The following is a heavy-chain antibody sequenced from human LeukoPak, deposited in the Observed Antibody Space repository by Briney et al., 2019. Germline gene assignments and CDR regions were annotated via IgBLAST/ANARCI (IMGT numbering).Heavy chain of an antibody. Sequence: GASVKVSCKASGYTFTSYGISWVRQAPGQGLEWMGWISAYNGNTNYAQKFQGRVTITADKSTSTAYMELSSLRSEDTAVYYCARSLSRFLEWQKTGTNYYYYGMDVWGQGTTVTVSS. V-gene: IGHV1-18*01. CDR3: ARSLSRFLEWQKTGTNYYYYGMDV. D-gene: IGHD3-3*01. CDR2: ISAYNGNT. J-gene: IGHJ6*02. CDR1: GYTFTSYG.